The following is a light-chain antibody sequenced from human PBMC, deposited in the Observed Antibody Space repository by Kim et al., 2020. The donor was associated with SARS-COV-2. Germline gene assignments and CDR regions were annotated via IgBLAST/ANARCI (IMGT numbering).Light chain of an antibody. V-gene: IGKV1-5*03. CDR1: QSISGW. CDR3: QQYNSYPRT. Sequence: DIQMTQSSSTLSASVGDRVTITCRPSQSISGWLAWYQQKPGKAPKRLIYKASSLESGVPSRFSGSGSWTEFTLTVSSLQPNDFATYYCQQYNSYPRTFGQGTKGDIK. J-gene: IGKJ1*01. CDR2: KAS.